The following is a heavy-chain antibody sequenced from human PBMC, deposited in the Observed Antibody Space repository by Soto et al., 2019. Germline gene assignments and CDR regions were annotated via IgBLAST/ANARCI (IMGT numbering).Heavy chain of an antibody. J-gene: IGHJ4*02. CDR3: ARDCSGGSCFKIFDY. D-gene: IGHD2-15*01. Sequence: GGSLRLSCAASGFTFSSYSMNWVRQAPGKGLEWVSYISSSGSTIYYADSVKGRFTISRDNAKNSLYLQMNSLRAEDTAVYYCARDCSGGSCFKIFDYWGQGTLVTVSS. CDR1: GFTFSSYS. V-gene: IGHV3-48*04. CDR2: ISSSGSTI.